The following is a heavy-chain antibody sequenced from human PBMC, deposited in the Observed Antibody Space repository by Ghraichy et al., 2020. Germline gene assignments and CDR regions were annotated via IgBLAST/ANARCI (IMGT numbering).Heavy chain of an antibody. CDR1: GFTFSSYW. Sequence: GGSLRLSCAASGFTFSSYWMHWVRQAPGKGLVWVSRINTDGSSTSYADSVKGRFTISRDNAKNTLYLQMNSLRVEDTAVYYCARDTTPYSSGWSSPGYWGQGTLVTVSS. CDR3: ARDTTPYSSGWSSPGY. J-gene: IGHJ4*02. D-gene: IGHD6-19*01. CDR2: INTDGSST. V-gene: IGHV3-74*01.